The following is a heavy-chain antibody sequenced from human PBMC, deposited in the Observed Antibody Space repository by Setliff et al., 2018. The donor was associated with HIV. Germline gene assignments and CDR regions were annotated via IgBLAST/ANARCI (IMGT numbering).Heavy chain of an antibody. Sequence: PSETLSLTCTVSGGSISSYYWSWIRQPPGKGLEWIGYIYYSGSSKNTPSLKSRVTISVDTPKNEFSPELSSMTAADTAVYYCARGIAVAGPYFDYWGQGTLVTVSS. J-gene: IGHJ4*02. CDR3: ARGIAVAGPYFDY. CDR2: IYYSGSS. CDR1: GGSISSYY. D-gene: IGHD6-19*01. V-gene: IGHV4-59*01.